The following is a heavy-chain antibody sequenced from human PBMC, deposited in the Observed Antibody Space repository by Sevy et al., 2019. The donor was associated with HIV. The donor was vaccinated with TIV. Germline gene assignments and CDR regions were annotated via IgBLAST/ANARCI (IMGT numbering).Heavy chain of an antibody. J-gene: IGHJ3*02. CDR1: GFNLDDYA. V-gene: IGHV3-9*01. Sequence: GGSLRLSCAASGFNLDDYAMHWVRQAPGKGLEWVSGISWNSGSIGYADSVKGRFTISRDNAKNSLYLQMNSLRAEDTAFYYCAKDISYGGRGRVRGGDAFDIWGQGTMVTVSS. D-gene: IGHD3-16*01. CDR3: AKDISYGGRGRVRGGDAFDI. CDR2: ISWNSGSI.